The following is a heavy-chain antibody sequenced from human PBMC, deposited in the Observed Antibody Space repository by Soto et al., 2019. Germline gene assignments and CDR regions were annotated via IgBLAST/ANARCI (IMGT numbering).Heavy chain of an antibody. D-gene: IGHD2-15*01. J-gene: IGHJ4*02. CDR2: LSWDRSTV. Sequence: GESLRLSCVASGSSSDPFTMHWVRELPGKGLEWVAGLSWDRSTVAYADSVQGRFTIARDHATNSVELLMDSLRPDDTALYFCAVSSPDIVVLPSSIYFTSWGPGTQVTVSS. V-gene: IGHV3-9*02. CDR1: GSSSDPFT. CDR3: AVSSPDIVVLPSSIYFTS.